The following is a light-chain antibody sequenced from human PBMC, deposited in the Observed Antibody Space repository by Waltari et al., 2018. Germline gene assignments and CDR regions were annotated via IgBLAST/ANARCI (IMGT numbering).Light chain of an antibody. V-gene: IGKV1-NL1*01. CDR1: QGISNS. Sequence: DIQMTQSPSSLSASVGDRVTITCRASQGISNSLVWYQQKQGKAPKLLLHAASRLESGVPSRFSGSGSGTDYTLTISSLQPEDSASYYCQQYHSIPLTFGGGTKVEIK. J-gene: IGKJ4*01. CDR2: AAS. CDR3: QQYHSIPLT.